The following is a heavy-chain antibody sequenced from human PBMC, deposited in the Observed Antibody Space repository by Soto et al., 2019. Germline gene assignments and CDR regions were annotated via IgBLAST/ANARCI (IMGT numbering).Heavy chain of an antibody. D-gene: IGHD3-10*01. Sequence: QMQLVQSGPEVKKPGTSVKVSCKTSGISFSTSAMEWVRQARGQRLEWIGWVVVGSGNTKYAQKFQERVTITRDMSTSTAYMELSGLRPEDTAVYYCAATWFGDLVSDNAFDIWGQGTMVTVSS. CDR2: VVVGSGNT. CDR1: GISFSTSA. J-gene: IGHJ3*02. V-gene: IGHV1-58*02. CDR3: AATWFGDLVSDNAFDI.